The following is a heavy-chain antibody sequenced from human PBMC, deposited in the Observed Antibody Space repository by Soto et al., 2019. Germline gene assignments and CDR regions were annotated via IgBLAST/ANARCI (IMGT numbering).Heavy chain of an antibody. J-gene: IGHJ3*02. Sequence: GGSLRLSCAASGFTFSSYDMHWVRQATGKGLEWVSAIGTAGDTYYPGSVKGRFTISRENAKNSLYLQMNSLRAEDTAVYYCARGLLLWFGEPHPQGYDAFDIWGQGTMVTVSS. CDR2: IGTAGDT. CDR1: GFTFSSYD. D-gene: IGHD3-10*01. V-gene: IGHV3-13*01. CDR3: ARGLLLWFGEPHPQGYDAFDI.